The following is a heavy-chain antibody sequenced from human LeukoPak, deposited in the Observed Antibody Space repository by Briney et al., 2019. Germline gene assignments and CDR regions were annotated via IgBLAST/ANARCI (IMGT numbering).Heavy chain of an antibody. CDR1: GFTFSSYG. D-gene: IGHD4-17*01. CDR2: IWYDGSNK. J-gene: IGHJ6*02. V-gene: IGHV3-33*01. Sequence: PGRSLRLSCAASGFTFSSYGMHWVRQAPGKGLEWVAVIWYDGSNKYYADSVKGRFTISRDNSKNTLYLQMNSLRAVDTAVYYCARDPGDYGDYYYYGMDVWGQGTTVTVSS. CDR3: ARDPGDYGDYYYYGMDV.